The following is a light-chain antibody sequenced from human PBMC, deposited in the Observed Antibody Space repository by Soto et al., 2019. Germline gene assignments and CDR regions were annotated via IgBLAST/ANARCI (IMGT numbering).Light chain of an antibody. CDR2: GAS. J-gene: IGKJ1*01. CDR3: QHYQDAAT. CDR1: QSVSSSY. V-gene: IGKV3-20*01. Sequence: EIVLTQSPGTLSLSPGERATLSCRASQSVSSSYLAWYQQKPGQAPRLLIYGASSRATGVPGRFSGSGSGTDFTLTISRLEPEDFAVYYCQHYQDAATFGQGTKV.